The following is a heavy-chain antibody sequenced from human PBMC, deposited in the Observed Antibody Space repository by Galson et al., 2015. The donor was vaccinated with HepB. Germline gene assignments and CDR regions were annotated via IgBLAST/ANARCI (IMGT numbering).Heavy chain of an antibody. CDR3: ANIIGGGNYYQMDV. V-gene: IGHV3-23*01. D-gene: IGHD3-16*01. CDR1: GFTFSRNA. Sequence: SLRLSCAASGFTFSRNAMSWVRQAPGKGLEWVSGISGSGGTTYYADSVKGRFTISRDNSKNTLYLQMSSLRAEDTAVYFCANIIGGGNYYQMDVWGKGTTVTVSS. J-gene: IGHJ6*03. CDR2: ISGSGGTT.